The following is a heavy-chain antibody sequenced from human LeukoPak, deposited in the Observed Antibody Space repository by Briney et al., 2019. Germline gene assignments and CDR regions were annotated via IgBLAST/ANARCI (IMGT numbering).Heavy chain of an antibody. CDR1: GFTFSSYE. CDR2: ISSSGSTI. CDR3: ARNALGELITFDY. J-gene: IGHJ4*02. D-gene: IGHD3-16*01. V-gene: IGHV3-48*03. Sequence: GGSLRLSCAASGFTFSSYEMNWVRQAPGKGLEWVSYISSSGSTIYYADSVKGRFTISRDNAKNSLYLQMNSLRAEDTAVYYCARNALGELITFDYWGQGTLLTVSS.